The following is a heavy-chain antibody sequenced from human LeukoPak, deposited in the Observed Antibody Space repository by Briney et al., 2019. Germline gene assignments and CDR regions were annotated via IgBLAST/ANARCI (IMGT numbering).Heavy chain of an antibody. J-gene: IGHJ6*02. CDR1: GFTFSDPG. Sequence: GRSLRLSCAASGFTFSDPGMHWVRQAPGKGLEWVAVISYDETNEYYAESVKGRFTISRDNPKNTLSLQMNSLRAEDTAVYYCAKDWFGLDVWGQGTTVTVSS. D-gene: IGHD3-9*01. V-gene: IGHV3-30*18. CDR2: ISYDETNE. CDR3: AKDWFGLDV.